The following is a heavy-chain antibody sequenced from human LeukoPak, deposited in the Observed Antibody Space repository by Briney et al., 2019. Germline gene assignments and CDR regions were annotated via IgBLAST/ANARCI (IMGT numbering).Heavy chain of an antibody. D-gene: IGHD3-10*01. Sequence: GGSLRLSCAASGFTFSSYSMNWVRQAPGKGLEWVSSISSSSSYIYYADSVKGRFTISRDNAKNSLYLQMNSLRAEDTAVYYCARALGSGSYYKGTHFDYWGQGTLVTVSS. CDR3: ARALGSGSYYKGTHFDY. J-gene: IGHJ4*02. V-gene: IGHV3-21*01. CDR1: GFTFSSYS. CDR2: ISSSSSYI.